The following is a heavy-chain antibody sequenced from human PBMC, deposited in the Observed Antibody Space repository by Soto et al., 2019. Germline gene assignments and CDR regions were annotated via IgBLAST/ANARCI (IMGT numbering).Heavy chain of an antibody. CDR2: IYSGGST. V-gene: IGHV3-53*01. J-gene: IGHJ6*02. Sequence: PGGSLRLSCAASGFTVSSNYMSWVRQAPGKGLEWASVIYSGGSTYYADSVKGRFTISRDNSKNTLYLQMNSLRAEDTAVYYCARDAHRVVVKDYYYYYGMDVWGQGTTVTVSS. D-gene: IGHD3-22*01. CDR1: GFTVSSNY. CDR3: ARDAHRVVVKDYYYYYGMDV.